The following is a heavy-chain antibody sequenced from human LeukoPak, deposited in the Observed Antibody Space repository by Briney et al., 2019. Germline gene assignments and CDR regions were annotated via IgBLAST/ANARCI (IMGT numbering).Heavy chain of an antibody. Sequence: GRSLRLSCAASGFTFDDYAMHWVRQAPGKGLEWVSGISWNSGSIGYADSVRGRFTISRDNAKNSLYLQMNSLRAEDTALYYCAKETYYDSSGYYSPPDYWGQGTLVTVSS. D-gene: IGHD3-22*01. CDR3: AKETYYDSSGYYSPPDY. CDR2: ISWNSGSI. J-gene: IGHJ4*02. CDR1: GFTFDDYA. V-gene: IGHV3-9*01.